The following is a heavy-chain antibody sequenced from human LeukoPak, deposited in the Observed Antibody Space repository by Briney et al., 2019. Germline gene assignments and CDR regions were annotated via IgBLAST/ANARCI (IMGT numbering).Heavy chain of an antibody. J-gene: IGHJ6*03. V-gene: IGHV1-2*02. CDR3: ARRNKGSIATQGYYYYYMDV. CDR1: GYTFTGYY. Sequence: GASVKVSCKASGYTFTGYYMHWVRQAPGQGLEWMGWINPNSGGTNYAQKFQGRVTMTRDTSISTAYMELSRLRSDDTAVYYCARRNKGSIATQGYYYYYMDVWGKGTTVTVSS. D-gene: IGHD6-6*01. CDR2: INPNSGGT.